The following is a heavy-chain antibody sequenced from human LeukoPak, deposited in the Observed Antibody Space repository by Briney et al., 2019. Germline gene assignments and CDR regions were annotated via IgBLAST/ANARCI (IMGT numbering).Heavy chain of an antibody. CDR1: GGSFSGYY. CDR2: INHSGSN. D-gene: IGHD4-17*01. V-gene: IGHV4-34*01. J-gene: IGHJ4*02. Sequence: PSETLSLTCAVYGGSFSGYYWSWIRQPPGKGLEWIGEINHSGSNNYNPSLKRRVTISVDKSKNQFSLKLSSVTAADTAVYYCARSYGDHIDYWGQGTLVNVSS. CDR3: ARSYGDHIDY.